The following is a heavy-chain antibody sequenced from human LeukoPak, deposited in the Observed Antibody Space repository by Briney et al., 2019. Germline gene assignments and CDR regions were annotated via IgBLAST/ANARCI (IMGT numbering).Heavy chain of an antibody. CDR1: GFTFSSYS. CDR2: ISSSSSTI. J-gene: IGHJ4*02. D-gene: IGHD6-19*01. V-gene: IGHV3-48*01. CDR3: ASLAGYSSGPDFDY. Sequence: GGSLRLSCAASGFTFSSYSMNWVRQAPGKGLEWVSYISSSSSTIYYADSVKGRFTISRDNAKNSLYLQMNSLRAEDTAVYYCASLAGYSSGPDFDYWGQGTLVTVSS.